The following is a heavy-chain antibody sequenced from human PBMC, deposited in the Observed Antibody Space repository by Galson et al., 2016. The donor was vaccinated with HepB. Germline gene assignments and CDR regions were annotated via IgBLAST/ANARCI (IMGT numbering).Heavy chain of an antibody. CDR3: AKGTLGQCSGSICYPFDC. CDR1: GFTVSRDY. J-gene: IGHJ4*02. CDR2: IYSRGSA. D-gene: IGHD2-15*01. Sequence: SLRLSCAGSGFTVSRDYMSWVRQAPGKGLEWVSVIYSRGSAYYADSVKGRFTISRDNSKNTVCLQMNSLRAEDTAVYYCAKGTLGQCSGSICYPFDCWGQGTLVTVSS. V-gene: IGHV3-66*01.